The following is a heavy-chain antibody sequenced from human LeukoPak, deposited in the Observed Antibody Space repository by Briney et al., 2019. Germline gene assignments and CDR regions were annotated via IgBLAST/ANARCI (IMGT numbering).Heavy chain of an antibody. CDR3: ARDSSGWYHRGFDY. V-gene: IGHV4-34*01. Sequence: SETLSLTCAVYGGSISGYYWSWIRQPPGKGLEWIGEINHSGSTNYNPSLKSRVTISVDTSKNQFSLKLSSVTAADTAVYYCARDSSGWYHRGFDYWGQGTLVTVSS. CDR2: INHSGST. J-gene: IGHJ4*02. CDR1: GGSISGYY. D-gene: IGHD6-19*01.